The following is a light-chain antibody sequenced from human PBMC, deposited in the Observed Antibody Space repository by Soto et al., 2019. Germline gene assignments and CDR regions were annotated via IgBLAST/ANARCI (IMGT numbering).Light chain of an antibody. Sequence: IQMTQSPSTLSASVGDTVTITCRASQSISSWLAWYQQKPGKAPNLLIYDASALESGVPSRFSGIGSGTEFTLTIGSLQPDDFATYYCQQYNSYSQTFGQGTKVDIK. CDR1: QSISSW. CDR3: QQYNSYSQT. V-gene: IGKV1-5*01. CDR2: DAS. J-gene: IGKJ1*01.